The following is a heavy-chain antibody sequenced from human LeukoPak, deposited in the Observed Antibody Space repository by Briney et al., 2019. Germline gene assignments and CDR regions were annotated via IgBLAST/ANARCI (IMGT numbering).Heavy chain of an antibody. CDR3: GRDNYGRLDS. CDR2: IDPNSGGT. J-gene: IGHJ4*02. Sequence: ASVKVSCKPSGYTFTALFIHWVRQAPGQGLEWIGWIDPNSGGTISAQKFQSRVTMTKDSSISTVFMQLNSLKSDDTAVYYCGRDNYGRLDSWGQGTLVTVSS. D-gene: IGHD4-17*01. CDR1: GYTFTALF. V-gene: IGHV1-2*02.